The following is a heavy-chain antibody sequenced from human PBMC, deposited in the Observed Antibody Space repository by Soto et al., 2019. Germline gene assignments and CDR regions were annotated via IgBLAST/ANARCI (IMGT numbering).Heavy chain of an antibody. D-gene: IGHD6-19*01. Sequence: PVRTLRLSCAASGFTFSSYAMHWIRQAPGKGLEWVAAISYDGSNKYYADSVKGRFTISRDNSKNTLYLQMNSLRAEDTAVYYCARELAVAGSYYYYYGMDVWGQGTTVTVAS. V-gene: IGHV3-30-3*01. CDR3: ARELAVAGSYYYYYGMDV. CDR2: ISYDGSNK. J-gene: IGHJ6*02. CDR1: GFTFSSYA.